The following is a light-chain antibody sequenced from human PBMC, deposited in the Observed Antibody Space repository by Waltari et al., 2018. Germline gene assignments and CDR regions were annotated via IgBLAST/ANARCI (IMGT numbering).Light chain of an antibody. CDR3: QVWDDVTDSGV. Sequence: YVLTQPPSLSLDTEKTARLTGEGDNIGSDSVNWYQQKPGQATVLVMCYDIDRPSDINVRFSSSTSGNRATLTMCWVEAGDEAYYHCQVWDDVTDSGVCGGGTKLT. J-gene: IGLJ3*02. CDR1: NIGSDS. V-gene: IGLV3-21*04. CDR2: YDI.